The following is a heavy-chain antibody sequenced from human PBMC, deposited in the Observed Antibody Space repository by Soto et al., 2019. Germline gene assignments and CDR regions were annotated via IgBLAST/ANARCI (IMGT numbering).Heavy chain of an antibody. J-gene: IGHJ6*02. V-gene: IGHV4-4*02. Sequence: QVLLEESGPGLVRPSGTLSLPCSVSGASINSANWWVWVRQPPGKGLERIGEIYHIGSTTYNPSLKSRATISVDKSKNQCSLLVTSVTAADTAVYYCAKRYDFWSGRWYGLGVWGQGTTVTVSS. CDR1: GASINSANW. CDR2: IYHIGST. CDR3: AKRYDFWSGRWYGLGV. D-gene: IGHD3-3*01.